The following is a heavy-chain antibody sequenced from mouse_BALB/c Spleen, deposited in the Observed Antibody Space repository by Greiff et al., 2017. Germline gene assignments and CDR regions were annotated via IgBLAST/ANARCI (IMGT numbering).Heavy chain of an antibody. CDR2: IDPYNGGT. CDR3: AREDGNYVDYYAMDY. D-gene: IGHD2-1*01. V-gene: IGHV1S135*01. Sequence: VQLKESGPELVKPGASVKVSCKASGYSFTDYNMYWVKQSHGKSLEWIGYIDPYNGGTSYNQKFKGKATLTVDKSSSTAFMHLNSLTSEDSAVYYCAREDGNYVDYYAMDYWGQGTSVTVSS. CDR1: GYSFTDYN. J-gene: IGHJ4*01.